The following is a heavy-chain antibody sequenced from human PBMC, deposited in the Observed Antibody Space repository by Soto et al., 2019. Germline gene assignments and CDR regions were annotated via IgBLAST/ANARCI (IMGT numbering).Heavy chain of an antibody. CDR2: INPNSGIT. Sequence: QVQLLQSGAEVKKPGASMTVSCQASGYSFIDYFMHWVRQAPGQGLQWVGSINPNSGITKFSPEFLGRVTMTRDTSLNTAYLELDGLTSDDTGMYFCASDMRRVMRGEQPDYWGQGTLLTVSS. CDR3: ASDMRRVMRGEQPDY. D-gene: IGHD3-16*01. J-gene: IGHJ4*02. CDR1: GYSFIDYF. V-gene: IGHV1-2*02.